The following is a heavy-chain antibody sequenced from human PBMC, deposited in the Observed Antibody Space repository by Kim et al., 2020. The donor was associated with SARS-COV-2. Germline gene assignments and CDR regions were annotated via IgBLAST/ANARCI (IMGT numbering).Heavy chain of an antibody. J-gene: IGHJ4*02. V-gene: IGHV3-53*01. D-gene: IGHD6-13*01. CDR3: ARGQLYSSSWYFDY. Sequence: ADPVKGRFTISRDNSKNTLYLQMNSRRAEDTAVYYCARGQLYSSSWYFDYWGQGTLVTVSS.